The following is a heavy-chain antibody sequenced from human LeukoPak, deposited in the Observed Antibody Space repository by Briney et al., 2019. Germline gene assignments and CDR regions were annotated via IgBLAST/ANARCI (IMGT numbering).Heavy chain of an antibody. V-gene: IGHV4-39*07. Sequence: SETLSLTCTVSGGSISSSSYYWGWIRQPPGKGLEWIGSIYYSGSTVYNPSFKSRVTISVDTSKNQVYPKLTSVTAADTAVYFCAKFYFDSSGYYDVFDIWGQGTMVTVSS. CDR2: IYYSGST. CDR3: AKFYFDSSGYYDVFDI. CDR1: GGSISSSSYY. D-gene: IGHD3-22*01. J-gene: IGHJ3*02.